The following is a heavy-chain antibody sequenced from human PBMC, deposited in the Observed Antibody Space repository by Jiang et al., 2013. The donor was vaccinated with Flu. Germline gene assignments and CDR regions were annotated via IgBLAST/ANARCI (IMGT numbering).Heavy chain of an antibody. CDR1: GYTFTGYY. J-gene: IGHJ2*01. CDR3: ARALRGRGYYYVDWYFDL. D-gene: IGHD3-22*01. V-gene: IGHV1-2*04. Sequence: SGAEVKKPGASVKVSCKASGYTFTGYYMHWVRQAPGQGLEWMGWINPNSGGTNYAQKFQGWVTMTRDTSISTAYMELSRLRSDDTAVYYCARALRGRGYYYVDWYFDLWGRGTLVTVSS. CDR2: INPNSGGT.